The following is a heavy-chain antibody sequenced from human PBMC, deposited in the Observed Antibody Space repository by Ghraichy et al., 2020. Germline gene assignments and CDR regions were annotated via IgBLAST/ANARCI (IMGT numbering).Heavy chain of an antibody. CDR3: ARDRGRVATTTSTSGPYWYFDL. V-gene: IGHV4-31*03. CDR1: GGSISSGGYY. Sequence: TLSLTCTVSGGSISSGGYYWSWIRQHPGKGLEWIGYIYYSGSTYYNPSLKSRVTISVDTSKNQFSLKLSSVTAADTAVYYCARDRGRVATTTSTSGPYWYFDLWGRGTLVTVSS. CDR2: IYYSGST. D-gene: IGHD5-12*01. J-gene: IGHJ2*01.